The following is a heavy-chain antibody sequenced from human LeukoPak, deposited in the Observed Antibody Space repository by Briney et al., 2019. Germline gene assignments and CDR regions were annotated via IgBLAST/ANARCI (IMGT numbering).Heavy chain of an antibody. CDR3: ARDRSYGYLYDAFDI. V-gene: IGHV3-64*01. CDR2: ISSNGGST. D-gene: IGHD5-18*01. CDR1: GFTFSSYA. Sequence: GGSLRLSCAASGFTFSSYAMHWVRQAPGKGLEYVSAISSNGGSTYYANSVKGRFTISRDNSKNTLYLQMGSRRAEDMAVYYCARDRSYGYLYDAFDIWGQGTMVTVSS. J-gene: IGHJ3*02.